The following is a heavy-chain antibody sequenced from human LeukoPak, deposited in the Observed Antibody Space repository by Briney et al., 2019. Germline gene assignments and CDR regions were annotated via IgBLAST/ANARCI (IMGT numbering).Heavy chain of an antibody. CDR2: IYKSGST. CDR3: ARPRYSATYTYYFDY. CDR1: GDSISTNSYY. Sequence: SETLSLTCTVSGDSISTNSYYWGWIRQPPGKGLEWIGNIYKSGSTYCNPSLKSRVTISVDTSKNQFSLKLSSVTAADTAVYYCARPRYSATYTYYFDYWGQGSLVTVSS. J-gene: IGHJ4*02. D-gene: IGHD5-12*01. V-gene: IGHV4-39*01.